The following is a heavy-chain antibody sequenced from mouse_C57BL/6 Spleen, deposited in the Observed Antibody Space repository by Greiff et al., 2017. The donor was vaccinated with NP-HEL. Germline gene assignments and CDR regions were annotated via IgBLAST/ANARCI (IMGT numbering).Heavy chain of an antibody. V-gene: IGHV1-52*01. Sequence: QVQLQQPGAELVRPGSSVKLSCKASGYTFTSYWMHWVKQRPIQGLEWIGNIDPSDSETHYNQKFKDKATLTVDKSSSTAYMQLSSLTSEDSAVYYCATMITRAWFAYWGQGTLVTVSA. CDR3: ATMITRAWFAY. J-gene: IGHJ3*01. CDR1: GYTFTSYW. CDR2: IDPSDSET. D-gene: IGHD2-4*01.